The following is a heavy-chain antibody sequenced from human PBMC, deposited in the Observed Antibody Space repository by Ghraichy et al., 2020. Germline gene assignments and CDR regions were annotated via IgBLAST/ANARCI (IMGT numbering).Heavy chain of an antibody. CDR2: INHSGST. V-gene: IGHV4-34*01. D-gene: IGHD3-3*01. J-gene: IGHJ6*02. Sequence: SQTLSLTCAVYGGSFSGYYWSWIRQPPGKGLEWIGEINHSGSTNYNPSLKSRVTISVDTSKNQFSLKLSSVTAADTAMYYCARGRVERFLEWLVPCGMDVWGQGTTVTVSS. CDR3: ARGRVERFLEWLVPCGMDV. CDR1: GGSFSGYY.